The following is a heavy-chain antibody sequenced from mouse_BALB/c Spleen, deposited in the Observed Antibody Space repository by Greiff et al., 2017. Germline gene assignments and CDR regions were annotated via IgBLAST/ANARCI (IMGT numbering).Heavy chain of an antibody. CDR3: ATLTGFDY. V-gene: IGHV1-4*02. CDR2: INPSSGYT. CDR1: GYTFTSYT. J-gene: IGHJ2*01. D-gene: IGHD4-1*01. Sequence: QVQLKQSAAELARPGASVKMSCKASGYTFTSYTMHWVKQRPGQGLEWIGYINPSSGYTEYNQKFKDKTTLTADKSSSTAYMQLSSLTSEDSAVYYCATLTGFDYWGQGTTLTVSS.